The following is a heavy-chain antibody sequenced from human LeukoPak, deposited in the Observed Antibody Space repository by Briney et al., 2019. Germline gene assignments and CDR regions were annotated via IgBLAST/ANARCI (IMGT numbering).Heavy chain of an antibody. D-gene: IGHD3-22*01. CDR3: ARGEYYYDSSGYYPLYYFDY. J-gene: IGHJ4*02. CDR2: IYYSGST. V-gene: IGHV4-59*01. Sequence: SETLSLTCTVSGVSISSYYWSWIRQPPGKGLEWIGYIYYSGSTNYNPSLKSRVTISVDTSKNQFSLKLRSVPAADTAVYYCARGEYYYDSSGYYPLYYFDYWGQGTLVTVSS. CDR1: GVSISSYY.